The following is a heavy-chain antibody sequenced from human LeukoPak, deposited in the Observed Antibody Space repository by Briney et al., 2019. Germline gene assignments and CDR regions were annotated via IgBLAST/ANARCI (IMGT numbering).Heavy chain of an antibody. CDR2: VYSGGFI. J-gene: IGHJ4*02. CDR1: GFTVSGNY. V-gene: IGHV3-66*01. Sequence: GGSLRLSCAASGFTVSGNYMGWVRQAPGKGLEWVSVVYSGGFIYYADSVKGSFTISSDNSKNTLYLQMNSLRAEDTALYYCARVGKQWLAIDYWGQGTLVTVSS. D-gene: IGHD6-19*01. CDR3: ARVGKQWLAIDY.